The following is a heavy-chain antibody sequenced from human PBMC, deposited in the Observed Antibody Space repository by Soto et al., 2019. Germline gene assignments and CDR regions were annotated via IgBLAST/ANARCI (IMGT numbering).Heavy chain of an antibody. V-gene: IGHV1-69*02. CDR2: IIPILGIA. D-gene: IGHD6-19*01. J-gene: IGHJ4*02. Sequence: ASVKVSCKASGGTFSSYTISWVRQAPGQGLEWMGRIIPILGIANYAQKFQGRVTITADKSTSTAYMELNSLRAEDTAVYYCASLFIAVAGPDFDYWGQGTLVTVSS. CDR1: GGTFSSYT. CDR3: ASLFIAVAGPDFDY.